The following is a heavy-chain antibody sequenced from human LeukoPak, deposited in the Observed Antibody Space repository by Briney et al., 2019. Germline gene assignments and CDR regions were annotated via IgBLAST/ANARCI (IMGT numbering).Heavy chain of an antibody. CDR3: ARLNADYGYYGPHDAFDI. Sequence: PSETLSLTCTVSGGSITSYFWSWIRQPPGKGLEWIGEIFHSGRVNYIPSLQSRVTISLDKSKNQISLEVNSVTAADTAVYYCARLNADYGYYGPHDAFDIWGQGTLVAVSS. CDR1: GGSITSYF. CDR2: IFHSGRV. V-gene: IGHV4-59*12. J-gene: IGHJ3*02. D-gene: IGHD4-17*01.